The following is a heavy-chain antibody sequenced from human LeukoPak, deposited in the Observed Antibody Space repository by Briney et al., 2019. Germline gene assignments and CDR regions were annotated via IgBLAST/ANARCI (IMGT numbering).Heavy chain of an antibody. CDR2: IIPILGVA. J-gene: IGHJ4*02. D-gene: IGHD3-22*01. CDR3: ARDRISQQTYSYDSSAYAFDY. CDR1: GGTFSSYA. V-gene: IGHV1-69*04. Sequence: SVTVSCKASGGTFSSYAISWVRQAPGQGLEWMGRIIPILGVANQAQKFQGRVTITADKSTSTAYMELSSLRSEDTAVYYCARDRISQQTYSYDSSAYAFDYWGQGTLVTVSS.